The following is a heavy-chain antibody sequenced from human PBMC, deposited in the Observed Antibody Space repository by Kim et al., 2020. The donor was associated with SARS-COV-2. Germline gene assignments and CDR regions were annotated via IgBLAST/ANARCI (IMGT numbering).Heavy chain of an antibody. Sequence: KGRFTISRDNSKNSLYLQMNSLRTEDTALYYCARQWLREEYYYYYYGMDVWGQGTTVTVSS. CDR3: ARQWLREEYYYYYYGMDV. V-gene: IGHV3-43*01. J-gene: IGHJ6*02. D-gene: IGHD5-12*01.